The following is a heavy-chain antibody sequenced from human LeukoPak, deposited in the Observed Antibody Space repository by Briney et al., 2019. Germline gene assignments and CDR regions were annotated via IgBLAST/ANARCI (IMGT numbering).Heavy chain of an antibody. J-gene: IGHJ4*02. V-gene: IGHV3-15*01. Sequence: GGSLRLSCAASGFTFSNAWMSWVRQAPGKGLEWVGRIKSKTDGGTTDYAAPVKGRFTISRDDSKNTLYLQMNSLKTEDTAVYYCTSFGGEFWSGYPYYFDYWGQGTLVTVSS. CDR3: TSFGGEFWSGYPYYFDY. CDR2: IKSKTDGGTT. D-gene: IGHD3-3*01. CDR1: GFTFSNAW.